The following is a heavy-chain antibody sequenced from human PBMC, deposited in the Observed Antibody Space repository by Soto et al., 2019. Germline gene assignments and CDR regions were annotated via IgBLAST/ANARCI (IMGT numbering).Heavy chain of an antibody. CDR3: ARALTYYYVHNWFDP. J-gene: IGHJ5*02. CDR1: GGTFSSYA. Sequence: QVQLVQSGAEVKKPGSSVKVSCKASGGTFSSYAISWVRQAPGQWLEWMGGIIPIFGTANYAQKFQGRVTITADESTSTAYMELSSLRSEDTAVYYCARALTYYYVHNWFDPWGQGTLVTVSS. D-gene: IGHD3-10*02. CDR2: IIPIFGTA. V-gene: IGHV1-69*01.